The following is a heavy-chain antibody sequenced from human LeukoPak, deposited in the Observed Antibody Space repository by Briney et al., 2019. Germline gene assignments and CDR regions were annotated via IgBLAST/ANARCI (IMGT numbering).Heavy chain of an antibody. J-gene: IGHJ4*02. V-gene: IGHV4-38-2*02. CDR1: GYSISSGYY. Sequence: SETLSLTCTVSGYSISSGYYWGWIRQPPGKGLEWIGSIYHSGSTYYNPSLKSRVTISVDTSKNQFSLKLSSVTAADTAVYYCARDQYTATTFDYWGQGTLVTVSS. D-gene: IGHD2-15*01. CDR3: ARDQYTATTFDY. CDR2: IYHSGST.